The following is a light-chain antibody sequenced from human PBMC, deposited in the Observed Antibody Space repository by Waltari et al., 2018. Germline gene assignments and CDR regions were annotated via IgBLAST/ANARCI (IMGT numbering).Light chain of an antibody. CDR2: DVI. V-gene: IGLV2-14*03. Sequence: QSALTQIASVAGSPGQSITISCTGTSSDVGDHNYVSWYQQHPGKLPKLLLYDVISRPSGVSTRFSGSKSGNTASLTISGLQAEDEADYYCSAYTRGVVFGGGTQLTVL. CDR1: SSDVGDHNY. J-gene: IGLJ2*01. CDR3: SAYTRGVV.